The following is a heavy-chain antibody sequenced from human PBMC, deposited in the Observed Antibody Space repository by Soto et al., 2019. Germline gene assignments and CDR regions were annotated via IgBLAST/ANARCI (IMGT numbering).Heavy chain of an antibody. CDR2: INHSGST. D-gene: IGHD3-3*01. J-gene: IGHJ5*02. CDR1: GGSFSGYY. Sequence: QVQLQQWGAGLLKPSETLSLTCAVYGGSFSGYYWSWIRQPPGKGLEWIGGINHSGSTNYKPSHKRRVTISVDTSKNPFSLNRSSVTAADTAVYYCARGETYHDFWSGRRNTESDPWGQGTLVTVSS. V-gene: IGHV4-34*01. CDR3: ARGETYHDFWSGRRNTESDP.